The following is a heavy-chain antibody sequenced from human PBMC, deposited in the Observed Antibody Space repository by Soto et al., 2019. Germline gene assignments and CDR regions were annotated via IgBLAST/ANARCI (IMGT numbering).Heavy chain of an antibody. D-gene: IGHD6-19*01. Sequence: QVQLQESGPGLVKPSGTLSLTCAVSGGSISSSNWWSWVRQPPGKGLEWIGEIYHSGSTNYNPSRKSRVTRSVDKSKIQFSLKLSSVTAADTAVYYCARRRSSGWYSGAFDIWGQGTMVTVSS. V-gene: IGHV4-4*02. CDR3: ARRRSSGWYSGAFDI. J-gene: IGHJ3*02. CDR1: GGSISSSNW. CDR2: IYHSGST.